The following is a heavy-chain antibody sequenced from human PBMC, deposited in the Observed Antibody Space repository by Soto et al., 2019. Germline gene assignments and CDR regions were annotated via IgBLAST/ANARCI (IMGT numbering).Heavy chain of an antibody. Sequence: GGSLRLSCAASGFTFSSYAMHWVRQAPGKGLEWVAVISYDGSNKYYADSVKGRFTISRDNSKNTLYLQMNSLRAEDTAVYYCARGGFYDFWSGYYTPYYYGMDVWGQGTTVTVSS. CDR2: ISYDGSNK. V-gene: IGHV3-30-3*01. J-gene: IGHJ6*02. CDR1: GFTFSSYA. CDR3: ARGGFYDFWSGYYTPYYYGMDV. D-gene: IGHD3-3*01.